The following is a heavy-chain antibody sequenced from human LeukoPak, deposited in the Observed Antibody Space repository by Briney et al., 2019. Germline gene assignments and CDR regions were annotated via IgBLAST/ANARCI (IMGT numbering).Heavy chain of an antibody. J-gene: IGHJ4*02. CDR3: ARGLTMVRGVISGY. V-gene: IGHV1-8*01. D-gene: IGHD3-10*01. CDR1: AYSCASDD. Sequence: CSASAYSCASDDIKGVRESTGQRLEWMGWMNPNSGNTGYAQKFQGRVTMTRNTSISTAYMELSSLRSEDTAVYYCARGLTMVRGVISGYWGQGTLVTVSS. CDR2: MNPNSGNT.